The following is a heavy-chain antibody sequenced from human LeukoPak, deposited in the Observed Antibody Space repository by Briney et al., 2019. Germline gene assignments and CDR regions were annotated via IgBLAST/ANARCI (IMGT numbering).Heavy chain of an antibody. V-gene: IGHV3-23*01. D-gene: IGHD5-12*01. Sequence: GGSLRLSCAASGFTFTNYAMSWVRQAPGKGLEWVSSISGGGGTTYYADSVKGRFTISRDNSKNTLDLQMNGLRADDTAMYYCAKPHQAGSGYDFYSWSQGTLVTVSS. CDR3: AKPHQAGSGYDFYS. CDR1: GFTFTNYA. J-gene: IGHJ4*02. CDR2: ISGGGGTT.